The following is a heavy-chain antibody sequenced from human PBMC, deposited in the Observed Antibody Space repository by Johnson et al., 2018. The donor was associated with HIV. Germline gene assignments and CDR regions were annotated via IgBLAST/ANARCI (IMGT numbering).Heavy chain of an antibody. J-gene: IGHJ3*02. V-gene: IGHV3-30*18. Sequence: QVQLVESGGGVVQPGRSLRLSCAASGFTFSSYGMDWVRQAPGKGLEWLAFISYDGSNKYYGDSVKGRFTISRDNSKNTLYLQMNSLRAEDTAVYYCAKAWEMALGAFDIWGQGTMVTVSS. CDR1: GFTFSSYG. CDR3: AKAWEMALGAFDI. D-gene: IGHD5-24*01. CDR2: ISYDGSNK.